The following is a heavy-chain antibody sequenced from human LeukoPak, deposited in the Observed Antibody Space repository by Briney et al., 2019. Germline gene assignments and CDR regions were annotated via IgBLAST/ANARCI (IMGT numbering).Heavy chain of an antibody. CDR1: GYTFTGYY. Sequence: ASVKVSCKASGYTFTGYYMHWVRQAPGQGLEWMGWINPNSGGTNYAQKFQGRVTMTRDTSISTAYMELSRLRSDDTAVYYCARGPPAVALPRPNMDVWGKGTTVTVSS. J-gene: IGHJ6*03. D-gene: IGHD2-15*01. CDR3: ARGPPAVALPRPNMDV. CDR2: INPNSGGT. V-gene: IGHV1-2*02.